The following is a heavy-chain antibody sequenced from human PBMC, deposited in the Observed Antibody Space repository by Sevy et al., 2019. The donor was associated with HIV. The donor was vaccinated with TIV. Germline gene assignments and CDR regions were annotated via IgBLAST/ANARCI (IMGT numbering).Heavy chain of an antibody. J-gene: IGHJ6*02. Sequence: GESLKISCAASGFTFSNAWMSWVRQAPGKGLEWVGRIKSKTDGGTTDYAAPVKGRFTISRDDSKNTLYLQMNSLKTEDTAVYYCTTVYPTCIPQARYYYYGMDVWGQGTTVTVSS. V-gene: IGHV3-15*01. D-gene: IGHD2-21*01. CDR1: GFTFSNAW. CDR3: TTVYPTCIPQARYYYYGMDV. CDR2: IKSKTDGGTT.